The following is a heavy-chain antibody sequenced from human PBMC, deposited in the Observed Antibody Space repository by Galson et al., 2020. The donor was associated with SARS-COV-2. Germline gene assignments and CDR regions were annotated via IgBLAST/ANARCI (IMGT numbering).Heavy chain of an antibody. CDR1: GWSFRGYY. J-gene: IGHJ4*02. D-gene: IGHD6-13*01. CDR3: ARRGDSSSWFGFDS. Sequence: SKSSETLTPTCAPYGWSFRGYYWSWIRQPPGKGLEWIGEINHSGSTNYNPSLMSRVTVSVDTSKNQYSLKLISMCAADTAVYYCARRGDSSSWFGFDSWGQGTLVTVSS. V-gene: IGHV4-34*01. CDR2: INHSGST.